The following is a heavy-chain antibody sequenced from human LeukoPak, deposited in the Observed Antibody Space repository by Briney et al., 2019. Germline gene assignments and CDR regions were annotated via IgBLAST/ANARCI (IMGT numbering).Heavy chain of an antibody. Sequence: ASVKVSCKASGYSFRNYGMHWVRQAPGQRLEWMGWINPTNEKTKYSEKFQGRVTISRDTGASTVYMELSSLRSEDTAVYYCARDPVLKVGATEVDYWGQGTLVTVSS. CDR1: GYSFRNYG. CDR3: ARDPVLKVGATEVDY. J-gene: IGHJ4*02. D-gene: IGHD1-26*01. V-gene: IGHV1-3*01. CDR2: INPTNEKT.